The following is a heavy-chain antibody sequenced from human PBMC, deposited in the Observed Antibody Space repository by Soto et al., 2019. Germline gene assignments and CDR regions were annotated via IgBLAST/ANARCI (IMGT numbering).Heavy chain of an antibody. Sequence: GGSLRLSCAASGFTFSSYGMHWVRQAPGKGLEWVAVIWYDGSNKYYADSVKGRFTISRDNSKNTLYLQMNSLRAEDTAVYYCARTKAYDYGDDYGMDVWGQGTTVTVSS. CDR2: IWYDGSNK. D-gene: IGHD4-17*01. CDR1: GFTFSSYG. J-gene: IGHJ6*02. CDR3: ARTKAYDYGDDYGMDV. V-gene: IGHV3-33*01.